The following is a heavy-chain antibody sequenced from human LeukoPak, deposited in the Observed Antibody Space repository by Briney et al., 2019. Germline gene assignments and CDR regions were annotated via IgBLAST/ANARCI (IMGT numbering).Heavy chain of an antibody. J-gene: IGHJ4*02. V-gene: IGHV3-23*01. CDR3: VRSLDY. CDR1: GFPFSTYA. Sequence: GGSLRLSCAASGFPFSTYAMNWVRQAPGKGLEWVSVITGSGGFTQYADSVKGRFTISRDNSKNTVYLQMNRLRVEDTALYYCVRSLDYWGQGTLVTVSS. CDR2: ITGSGGFT.